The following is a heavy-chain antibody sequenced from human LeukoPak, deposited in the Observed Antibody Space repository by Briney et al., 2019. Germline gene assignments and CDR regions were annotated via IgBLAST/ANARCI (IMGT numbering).Heavy chain of an antibody. CDR1: GGSFSGYY. Sequence: SETLSLTCAVYGGSFSGYYWSWIRQPPGKGLEWIGEINHSGSTNYNPSLKSRVTISVDTSKNQFSLKLSSVTAADTAVYYCARVHPMVRGDSFDYWGQGTLVTVSS. CDR2: INHSGST. CDR3: ARVHPMVRGDSFDY. D-gene: IGHD3-10*01. J-gene: IGHJ4*02. V-gene: IGHV4-34*01.